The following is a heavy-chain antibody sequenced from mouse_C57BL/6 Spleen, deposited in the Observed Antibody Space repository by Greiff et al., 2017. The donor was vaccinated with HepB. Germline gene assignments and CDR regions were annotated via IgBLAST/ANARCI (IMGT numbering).Heavy chain of an antibody. J-gene: IGHJ3*01. CDR2: ISYDGSN. CDR1: GYSITSGYY. D-gene: IGHD1-1*01. V-gene: IGHV3-6*01. Sequence: ESGPGLVKPSQSLSLTCSVTGYSITSGYYWNWIRQFPGNKLEWMGYISYDGSNNYNPSLKNRISITRDTSKNQFFLKLNSVTTEDTATYYCARGIDYYGSSGFAYWGQGTLVTVSA. CDR3: ARGIDYYGSSGFAY.